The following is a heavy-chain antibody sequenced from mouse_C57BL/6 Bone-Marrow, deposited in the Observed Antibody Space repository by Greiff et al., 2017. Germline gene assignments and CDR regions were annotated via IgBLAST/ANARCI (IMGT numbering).Heavy chain of an antibody. J-gene: IGHJ4*01. CDR3: ALIYYYGSSYGNYAMDY. Sequence: EVQLQESVAELVRPGASVKLSCTASGFNIKNTYMHWVKQRPEQSLEWIGRIDPANGNTKYAPKFQGKATITADTSSNTAYLQLSSLTSEDTAIYYCALIYYYGSSYGNYAMDYWGQGTSVTVSS. D-gene: IGHD1-1*01. CDR1: GFNIKNTY. V-gene: IGHV14-3*01. CDR2: IDPANGNT.